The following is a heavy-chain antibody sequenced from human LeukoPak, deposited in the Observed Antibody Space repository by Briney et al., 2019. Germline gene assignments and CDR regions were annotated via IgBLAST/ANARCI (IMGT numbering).Heavy chain of an antibody. Sequence: GGSLRLSCAAFGFTFRSYNMIWVRQAPGKGLEWVSNIDGASTFIYYADSVKGRFTISRDSAKSSLYLQMNSLRAEDTAVYYCVRSDGGNPLTNWGQGTLVTVSS. V-gene: IGHV3-21*05. CDR1: GFTFRSYN. D-gene: IGHD4-23*01. CDR2: IDGASTFI. CDR3: VRSDGGNPLTN. J-gene: IGHJ4*02.